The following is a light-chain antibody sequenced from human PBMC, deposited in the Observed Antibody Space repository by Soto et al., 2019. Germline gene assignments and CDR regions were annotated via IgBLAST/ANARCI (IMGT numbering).Light chain of an antibody. CDR2: AAS. Sequence: DIQMTQSPSSLSASIGDTVAITCRASQSISNFVNWYQQRPGKAPKLLIYAASTLQRGVPSRFSGSGSGTDFNLTISSLQPDDFVTYFCQRSSSSPYTFGQVTRLEI. CDR3: QRSSSSPYT. V-gene: IGKV1-39*01. CDR1: QSISNF. J-gene: IGKJ2*01.